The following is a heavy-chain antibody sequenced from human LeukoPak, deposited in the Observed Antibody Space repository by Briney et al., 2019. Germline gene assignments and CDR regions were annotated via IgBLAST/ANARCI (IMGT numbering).Heavy chain of an antibody. D-gene: IGHD3-10*01. CDR1: GGSISSSSYY. CDR2: IYYSGST. Sequence: SETLSLTCTVSGGSISSSSYYWGWIRQPPGKGLEWIGSIYYSGSTYYNPSLKSRVTISVDTSKNQFSLKLSSVTAADTAVYYCARERSLYTLVVRGVIMEGGYYYYMDVWGKGTTVTVSS. CDR3: ARERSLYTLVVRGVIMEGGYYYYMDV. V-gene: IGHV4-39*07. J-gene: IGHJ6*03.